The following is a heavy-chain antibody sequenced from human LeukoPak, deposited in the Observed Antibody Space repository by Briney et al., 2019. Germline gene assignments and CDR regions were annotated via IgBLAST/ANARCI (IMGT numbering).Heavy chain of an antibody. D-gene: IGHD3-22*01. CDR1: GYTVSSKY. V-gene: IGHV3-53*01. J-gene: IGHJ4*02. Sequence: GGSLRLSCAASGYTVSSKYMSWVRQAPGKGLEWVSVIYSGGSTYYADSVKGRFTISRDNSKNTLYLQMNSLKAEDTAVYYCAKDSSAGFDYWGQGTLVTVSS. CDR2: IYSGGST. CDR3: AKDSSAGFDY.